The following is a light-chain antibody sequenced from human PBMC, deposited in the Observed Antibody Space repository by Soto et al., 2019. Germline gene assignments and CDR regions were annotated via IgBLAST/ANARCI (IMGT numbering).Light chain of an antibody. CDR1: RSDNGASNS. CDR3: ISYKTDDTFV. V-gene: IGLV2-14*01. CDR2: EAT. Sequence: QSALTQPASVSGSPGQSITISCAGTRSDNGASNSVSWYQHLPGRSPTLIIYEATNRPSGVSERFSGSKAGDTASLTISGLQADDEAEYFCISYKTDDTFVFGSGTKSPS. J-gene: IGLJ1*01.